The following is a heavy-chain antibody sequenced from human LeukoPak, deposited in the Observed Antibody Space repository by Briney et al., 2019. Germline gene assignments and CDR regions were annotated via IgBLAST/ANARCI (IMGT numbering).Heavy chain of an antibody. D-gene: IGHD3-10*01. CDR2: IWYDGSNK. J-gene: IGHJ3*02. Sequence: GGSLRLSCAASGFTFSSYGMHWVRQAPGKGLEWVAVIWYDGSNKYYADSVKGRFTISRDNSKNTLYLQMNSLRAEDTAVYYCARDMVLLWFGEPSGAFDIWGQGTMVTVSS. CDR3: ARDMVLLWFGEPSGAFDI. CDR1: GFTFSSYG. V-gene: IGHV3-33*01.